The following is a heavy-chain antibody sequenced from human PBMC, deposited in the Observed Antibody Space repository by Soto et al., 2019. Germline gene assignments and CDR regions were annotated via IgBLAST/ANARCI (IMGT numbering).Heavy chain of an antibody. V-gene: IGHV1-18*01. Sequence: QIQLVQSGTEVKKPGASVKVSCKASGYTFTSYGISWVRQAPGQGREWMGWISAYNDNINYAQKLQGRVTMTTDTSTSTAYMELRSLRSDDTAVYFCARDQVGATGDYWGQGTLVTVSS. D-gene: IGHD1-26*01. CDR2: ISAYNDNI. J-gene: IGHJ4*02. CDR1: GYTFTSYG. CDR3: ARDQVGATGDY.